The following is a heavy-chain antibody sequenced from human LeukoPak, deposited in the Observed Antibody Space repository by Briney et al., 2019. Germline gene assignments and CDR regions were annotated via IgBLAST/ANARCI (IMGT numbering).Heavy chain of an antibody. Sequence: SETLSLTCAVYGGSFSGYYWSWIRQPPGKGLEWIGEINHSGSTNYNPSLKSRVTISVDTSKNQFSLKLSSVTAADTAVYYCAREAPYYGSGSYYLRVHAFDIWGQGTMVTVS. J-gene: IGHJ3*02. V-gene: IGHV4-34*01. CDR3: AREAPYYGSGSYYLRVHAFDI. CDR2: INHSGST. D-gene: IGHD3-10*01. CDR1: GGSFSGYY.